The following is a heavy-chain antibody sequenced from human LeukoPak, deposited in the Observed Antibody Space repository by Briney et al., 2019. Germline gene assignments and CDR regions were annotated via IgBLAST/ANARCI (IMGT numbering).Heavy chain of an antibody. J-gene: IGHJ4*02. CDR2: ISSSSSYI. CDR3: AREDNDYGGERDY. CDR1: GFTFSSYW. Sequence: PGGSLRLSCAASGFTFSSYWMSWVRQAPGKGLEWVSSISSSSSYIYYADSVKGRFTISRDNAKNSLYLQMNSLRAEDTAVYYCAREDNDYGGERDYWGQGTLVTVSS. V-gene: IGHV3-21*01. D-gene: IGHD4-23*01.